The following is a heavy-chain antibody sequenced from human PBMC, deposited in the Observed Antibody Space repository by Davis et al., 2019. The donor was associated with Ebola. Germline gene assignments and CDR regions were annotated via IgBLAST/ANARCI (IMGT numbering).Heavy chain of an antibody. J-gene: IGHJ3*02. CDR3: TTPGGQDSGYDVFDI. CDR2: MIPIFGTA. CDR1: GYTFTDYY. D-gene: IGHD5-12*01. Sequence: ASVKVSCKASGYTFTDYYIHWVRQAGQGLVWMGGMIPIFGTANYAQKFQGRVTVTRDTSTTTVYMDLSSLRSEDTALYYCTTPGGQDSGYDVFDIWGQGTMVTVSS. V-gene: IGHV1-46*03.